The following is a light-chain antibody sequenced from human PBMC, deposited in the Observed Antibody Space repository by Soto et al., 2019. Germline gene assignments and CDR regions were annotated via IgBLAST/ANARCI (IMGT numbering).Light chain of an antibody. V-gene: IGKV3-11*01. CDR2: DAS. J-gene: IGKJ5*01. CDR1: QSVSSY. CDR3: QQRSNWPPIT. Sequence: EIVLTQSPGTLSLSPVERDSLXVRTSQSVSSYLAWYQQKPGQAPRLLIYDASNRATGIPARFSGSGSGTDFTLTISSLEPEDFVVYYCQQRSNWPPITFGQGTRLEIK.